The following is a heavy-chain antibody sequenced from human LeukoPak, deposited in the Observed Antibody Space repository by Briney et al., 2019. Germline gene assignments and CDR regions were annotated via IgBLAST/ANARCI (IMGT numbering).Heavy chain of an antibody. Sequence: SETLSLTCTVSGGSIISSDYHWGWVRQPPGKGLEWIGTISYSGNTDYNPSLRSRVTISVDTSNNQFSLRLGSVTAADTAVYHCARHCCSGPAKRVFDIWGQGAMVTVSS. D-gene: IGHD2-15*01. V-gene: IGHV4-39*01. CDR3: ARHCCSGPAKRVFDI. CDR1: GGSIISSDYH. CDR2: ISYSGNT. J-gene: IGHJ3*02.